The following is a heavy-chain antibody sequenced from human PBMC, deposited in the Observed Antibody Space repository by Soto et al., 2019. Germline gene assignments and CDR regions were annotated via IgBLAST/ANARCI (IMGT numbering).Heavy chain of an antibody. Sequence: PGESLKISCAPSGFTFRNYDMHWVRQAPGKGLEWVALISSDGSNEYYADSVKGRFTISRDNSKNTLYLQMNSLRPEDTAVYYCSRGAVGSSCWYGWYLDLWGRETLVTVS. V-gene: IGHV3-30-3*01. CDR2: ISSDGSNE. CDR3: SRGAVGSSCWYGWYLDL. CDR1: GFTFRNYD. J-gene: IGHJ2*01. D-gene: IGHD6-19*01.